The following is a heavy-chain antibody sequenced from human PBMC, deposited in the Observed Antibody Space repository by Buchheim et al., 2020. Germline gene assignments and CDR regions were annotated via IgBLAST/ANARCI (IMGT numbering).Heavy chain of an antibody. J-gene: IGHJ3*01. CDR1: GFIFSSYP. Sequence: QVQLVESGGGLVQPGRSLRLSCAASGFIFSSYPMHWVRQAPGKGLEWVAAISDEGSHKFYADSVKGRFTISRDNSKNTLYVQVNSLRGEDTALYYCARENYYDSGILDALDYWGQGT. D-gene: IGHD3-22*01. CDR2: ISDEGSHK. V-gene: IGHV3-30*04. CDR3: ARENYYDSGILDALDY.